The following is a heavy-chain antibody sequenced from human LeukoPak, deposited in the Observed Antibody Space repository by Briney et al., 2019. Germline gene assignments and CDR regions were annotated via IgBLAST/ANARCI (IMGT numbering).Heavy chain of an antibody. Sequence: GGSLRLSCAASGFTFSSYAMSWVRQAPGKGLVWVSRINSDGSSTSYADSVKGRFTISRDNAKNTLYLQMNSLRAEDTAVYYCARDIDYGDYTPLDPWGQGTLVTVSS. V-gene: IGHV3-74*01. J-gene: IGHJ5*02. CDR1: GFTFSSYA. CDR3: ARDIDYGDYTPLDP. D-gene: IGHD4-17*01. CDR2: INSDGSST.